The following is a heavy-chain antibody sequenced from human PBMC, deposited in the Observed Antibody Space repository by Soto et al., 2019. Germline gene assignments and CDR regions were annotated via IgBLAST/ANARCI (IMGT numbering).Heavy chain of an antibody. J-gene: IGHJ3*02. D-gene: IGHD6-19*01. CDR3: TRDLGGSSSGWYRQDI. V-gene: IGHV4-4*02. CDR2: IYHSGST. CDR1: GGPMSSSNW. Sequence: QVQLQESGPGLVKPSGTLSLTFAASGGPMSSSNWWSWVRQPPGKGLEWIGEIYHSGSTNYNPTLQRRMTESVDKYKNQFSLHLRSVTAADTAVYYCTRDLGGSSSGWYRQDIWGQGTMVTVSS.